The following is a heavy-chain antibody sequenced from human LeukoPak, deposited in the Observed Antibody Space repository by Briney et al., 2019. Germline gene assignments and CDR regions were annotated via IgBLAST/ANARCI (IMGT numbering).Heavy chain of an antibody. CDR3: ARGLISAMPDYHAFDI. J-gene: IGHJ3*02. CDR1: GFSFSSYW. Sequence: GGSLRLSCAASGFSFSSYWMHWVRQAPGKGLAWVSHINTDGTRTSYADSVKGRFTISRDNAKNSLYLQMNSLRAEDTAVYYCARGLISAMPDYHAFDIWGQGTMVTVSS. CDR2: INTDGTRT. D-gene: IGHD2-2*01. V-gene: IGHV3-74*01.